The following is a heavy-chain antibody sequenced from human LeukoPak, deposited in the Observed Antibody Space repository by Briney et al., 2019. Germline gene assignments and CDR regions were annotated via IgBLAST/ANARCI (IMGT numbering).Heavy chain of an antibody. CDR3: ARDSRHYYDTSGYHHYFDY. CDR2: NIPIFGTT. D-gene: IGHD3-22*01. V-gene: IGHV1-69*01. CDR1: GGTFSSYA. J-gene: IGHJ4*02. Sequence: RASLKVSCKASGGTFSSYAISWVRQAPRQGLEWMGGNIPIFGTTNYAQKFQGRVTITADESTSTAYMELSSLRSDDTAVYYCARDSRHYYDTSGYHHYFDYWGQGTLVTVSS.